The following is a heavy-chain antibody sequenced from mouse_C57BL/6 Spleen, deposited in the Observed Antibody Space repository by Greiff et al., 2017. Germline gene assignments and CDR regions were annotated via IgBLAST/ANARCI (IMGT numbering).Heavy chain of an antibody. J-gene: IGHJ2*01. V-gene: IGHV5-4*01. Sequence: EVMLVESGGGLVKPGGSLKLSCAASGFTFSSYAMSWVRQTPEKRLEWVATISDGGSYTYYPDNVKGGFTISRDNAKNNLYLQMSHLKSEDSAMYYSARDDSNYSCYFDYWGQGTTLTVSS. CDR1: GFTFSSYA. CDR3: ARDDSNYSCYFDY. CDR2: ISDGGSYT. D-gene: IGHD2-5*01.